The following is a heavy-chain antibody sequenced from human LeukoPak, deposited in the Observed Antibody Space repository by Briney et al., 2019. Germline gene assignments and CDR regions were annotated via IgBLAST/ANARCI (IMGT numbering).Heavy chain of an antibody. D-gene: IGHD4/OR15-4a*01. V-gene: IGHV4-39*01. CDR2: IYYSGTT. J-gene: IGHJ4*02. CDR1: GGSISSNSYC. CDR3: ARQNYGAAPLRY. Sequence: SETLSLTCTVSGGSISSNSYCWGWIRQPPGKWLEWIGTIYYSGTTYYNPSLKSRVAISVDTSKSQFSLKLSAVTAADTAVCYFARQNYGAAPLRYWGQGTLVTVSS.